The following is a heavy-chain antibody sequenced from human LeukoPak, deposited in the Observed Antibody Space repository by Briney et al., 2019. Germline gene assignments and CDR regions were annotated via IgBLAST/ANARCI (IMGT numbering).Heavy chain of an antibody. CDR3: AKATVGARGYFDY. V-gene: IGHV3-30*02. CDR1: GFTFSSYG. D-gene: IGHD1-26*01. CDR2: IRYDGSNK. Sequence: RPGGSLRLSCAASGFTFSSYGMHWVRQAPGKGLEWVAFIRYDGSNKYYADSVKGRFTISRDNSKNTLYLQMNSLRAEDTAVYYCAKATVGARGYFDYWGQGTLVTVSS. J-gene: IGHJ4*02.